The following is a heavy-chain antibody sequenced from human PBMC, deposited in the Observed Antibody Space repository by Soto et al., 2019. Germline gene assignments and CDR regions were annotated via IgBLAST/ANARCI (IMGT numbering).Heavy chain of an antibody. CDR1: GASITGAF. V-gene: IGHV4-59*01. Sequence: SETLSLTCTVSGASITGAFWSWIRQPPGKGLEWVGDVYHSGSANYNPSLKSRVTMSVDTSKNQFSLTLKSVTAADTAVYYCGREGGYGGYVDYWGQGTLVTVSS. CDR2: VYHSGSA. J-gene: IGHJ4*02. CDR3: GREGGYGGYVDY. D-gene: IGHD5-12*01.